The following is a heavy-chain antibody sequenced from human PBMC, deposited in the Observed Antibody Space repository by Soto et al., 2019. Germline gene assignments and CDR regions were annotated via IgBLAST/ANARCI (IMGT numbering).Heavy chain of an antibody. CDR3: AKRAPYYFDS. Sequence: PGGSLRLSCAASGFTYINYAMSWVRQAPGKGLELVSTIGTSGGTYYPDSVRGRFTISRDNSRNTLYLQMNSLRPEDTAVYYCAKRAPYYFDSWGQGTQVTVS. J-gene: IGHJ4*02. V-gene: IGHV3-23*01. CDR1: GFTYINYA. CDR2: IGTSGGT.